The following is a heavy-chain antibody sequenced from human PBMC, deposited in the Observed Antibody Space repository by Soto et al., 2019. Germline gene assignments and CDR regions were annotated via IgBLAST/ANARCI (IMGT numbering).Heavy chain of an antibody. CDR1: GYSFTGQY. CDR3: ARESVLTGTHHFYS. J-gene: IGHJ4*02. V-gene: IGHV1-2*02. Sequence: GPSVKVSCKASGYSFTGQYIHWVRQAPGQGLEWMGWINPNSGGTNYAQKFQGRVTMTRDTSTSTAYMELSRLISDDTAVYYCARESVLTGTHHFYSWGQGTRLTVS. CDR2: INPNSGGT. D-gene: IGHD1-7*01.